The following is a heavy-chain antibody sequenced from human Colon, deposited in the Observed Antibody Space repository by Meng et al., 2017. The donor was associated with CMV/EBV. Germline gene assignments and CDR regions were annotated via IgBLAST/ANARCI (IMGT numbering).Heavy chain of an antibody. D-gene: IGHD5-12*01. CDR1: GFTFGDYD. V-gene: IGHV3-49*04. Sequence: GGSLRLSCKTSGFTFGDYDMSWVRQAPGKGLEWVGLIRSQPYGGTAEYAASVKGRFFISRDDSKSIAYLQMNSLTTEDTAIYYCSRHYRYSFFYWGQGTLVTVSS. CDR2: IRSQPYGGTA. CDR3: SRHYRYSFFY. J-gene: IGHJ4*02.